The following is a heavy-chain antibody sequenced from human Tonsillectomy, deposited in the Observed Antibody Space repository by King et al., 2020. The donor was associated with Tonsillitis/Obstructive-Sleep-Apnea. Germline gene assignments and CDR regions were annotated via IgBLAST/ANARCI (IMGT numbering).Heavy chain of an antibody. CDR2: IYYSGGT. CDR3: AREGAVMNAFDI. Sequence: QLQESGPGLVKPSETLSLTCTVSGGSTSSYYWSWIRQPPGKGLECIGYIYYSGGTNYNPSLQSRVTISVDTSKNQFSLKLSSVTAADTAVYYCAREGAVMNAFDIWGQGTMVTVSS. D-gene: IGHD2-8*01. CDR1: GGSTSSYY. V-gene: IGHV4-59*01. J-gene: IGHJ3*02.